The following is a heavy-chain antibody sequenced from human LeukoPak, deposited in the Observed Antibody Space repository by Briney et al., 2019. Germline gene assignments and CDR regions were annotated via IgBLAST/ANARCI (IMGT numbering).Heavy chain of an antibody. CDR1: GFTFSSYA. V-gene: IGHV3-23*01. J-gene: IGHJ3*02. Sequence: GGSLRLSCAASGFTFSSYAMSWVRQAPGKGLEWVSAISGSGGSTSYAQKFQGRVTMTRDMSTSTVYMELSSLRSEDTAVYYCARDGFDDSSHDAFDIWGQGTMVTVSS. CDR2: ISGSGGST. D-gene: IGHD3-22*01. CDR3: ARDGFDDSSHDAFDI.